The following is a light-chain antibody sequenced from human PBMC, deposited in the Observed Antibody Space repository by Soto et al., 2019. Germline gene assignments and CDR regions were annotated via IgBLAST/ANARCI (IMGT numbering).Light chain of an antibody. J-gene: IGKJ1*01. CDR3: QHYGSPSWT. V-gene: IGKV3-20*01. CDR1: QRVTSNY. Sequence: IVLTQSPGTLSLSPGERATLSCRASQRVTSNYLAWYQQKPGQAPRILIFAASSKAIGIPDKFSGSGAGTDFTLTISRLEPDDFAVYSCQHYGSPSWTFGQGTKGEIK. CDR2: AAS.